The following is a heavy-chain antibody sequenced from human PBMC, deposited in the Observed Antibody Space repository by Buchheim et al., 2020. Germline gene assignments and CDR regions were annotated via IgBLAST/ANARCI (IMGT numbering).Heavy chain of an antibody. D-gene: IGHD2-2*01. V-gene: IGHV4-4*02. Sequence: QVQLQESGPGLVKPSGTLSLTCAVSGGSISSNYWWTWVRQPPGKGLEWIGEIYRSGSTNYNPSLTSRVILSLDKSKNEFSLRLTSATAADTAIYYCASILGGCSATSCYLLHWGQGTL. CDR3: ASILGGCSATSCYLLH. CDR1: GGSISSNYW. CDR2: IYRSGST. J-gene: IGHJ4*02.